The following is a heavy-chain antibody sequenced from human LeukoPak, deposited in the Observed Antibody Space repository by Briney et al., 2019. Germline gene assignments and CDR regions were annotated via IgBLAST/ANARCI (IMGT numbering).Heavy chain of an antibody. V-gene: IGHV3-48*04. J-gene: IGHJ1*01. Sequence: GGSLRLSCAASGFTFSSYSMNWVRQAPGKGLEWVSYISSSGSTIYYADSVKGRFTISRDNAKNSLYLQMNSLRAEDTAVYYCARVRSGYQGFQHWGQGTLVTVSS. D-gene: IGHD3-22*01. CDR1: GFTFSSYS. CDR2: ISSSGSTI. CDR3: ARVRSGYQGFQH.